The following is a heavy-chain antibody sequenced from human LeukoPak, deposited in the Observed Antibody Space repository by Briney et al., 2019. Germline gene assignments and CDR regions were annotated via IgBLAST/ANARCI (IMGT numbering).Heavy chain of an antibody. CDR3: ARDARPSAFDI. CDR1: GGSISSDY. J-gene: IGHJ3*02. V-gene: IGHV4-59*01. CDR2: IYYSGST. Sequence: KPSPTLSLTCTVSGGSISSDYWSWVRQPPEKGLGWIGYIYYSGSTNYNPSIKSRVIITVDTTKNQFSQKLTSVTAADTAVYYCARDARPSAFDIWGQGTMVTVSS.